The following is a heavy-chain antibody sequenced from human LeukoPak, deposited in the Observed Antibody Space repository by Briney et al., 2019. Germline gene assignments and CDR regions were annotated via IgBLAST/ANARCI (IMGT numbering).Heavy chain of an antibody. Sequence: ASVKVSCKASGYTFTSYYMHWVRQAPGQGLEWMGIINPSGGSTSYAQKFQGRVTMTRDTSTSTVYMELSSLRSEDTAVYYCARDRRVQLERQGSFDYWGQGTLVTVSS. CDR3: ARDRRVQLERQGSFDY. J-gene: IGHJ4*02. V-gene: IGHV1-46*01. D-gene: IGHD1-1*01. CDR2: INPSGGST. CDR1: GYTFTSYY.